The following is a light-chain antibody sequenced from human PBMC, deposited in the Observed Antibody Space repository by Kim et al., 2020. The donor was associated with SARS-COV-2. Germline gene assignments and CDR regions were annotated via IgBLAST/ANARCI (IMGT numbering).Light chain of an antibody. Sequence: QSVLTQPPSVSAAPGQKVTISCSGSRSNIGNNPVSWYQQFPGTAPKLINYDNDKRPSGIPDRFSSSKSGTSATLGITGLRTGDEADYYCATWDSSLSVGVSGGGTKVTV. CDR2: DND. CDR3: ATWDSSLSVGV. J-gene: IGLJ3*02. CDR1: RSNIGNNP. V-gene: IGLV1-51*01.